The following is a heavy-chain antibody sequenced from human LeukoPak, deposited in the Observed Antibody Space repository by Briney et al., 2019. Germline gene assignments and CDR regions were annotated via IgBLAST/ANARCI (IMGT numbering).Heavy chain of an antibody. CDR2: IYYSGST. V-gene: IGHV4-59*01. Sequence: SETLSLTCTVSGGSISRYYWSWIRQPPGKGLEWIGYIYYSGSTNYNPSLKSRVTISVDKSKNQFSLKLSSVTAADTAVYYCARALDCGGPDAFDIWGQGTMVTVSS. D-gene: IGHD3/OR15-3a*01. CDR3: ARALDCGGPDAFDI. CDR1: GGSISRYY. J-gene: IGHJ3*02.